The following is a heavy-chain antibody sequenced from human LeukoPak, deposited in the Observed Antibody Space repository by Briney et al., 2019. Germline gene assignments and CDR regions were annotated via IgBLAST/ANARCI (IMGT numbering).Heavy chain of an antibody. J-gene: IGHJ4*02. CDR2: IYTSGST. D-gene: IGHD3-3*01. Sequence: SETLSLTCAVYGGSFSGYYWSWIRQPAGKGLEWIGRIYTSGSTNYNPSLKSRVTMSVDTSKNQFSLKLSSVTAADTAVYYCARENPTPLTNYDFWSGYASNFDYWGQGTLVTVSS. CDR1: GGSFSGYY. CDR3: ARENPTPLTNYDFWSGYASNFDY. V-gene: IGHV4-4*07.